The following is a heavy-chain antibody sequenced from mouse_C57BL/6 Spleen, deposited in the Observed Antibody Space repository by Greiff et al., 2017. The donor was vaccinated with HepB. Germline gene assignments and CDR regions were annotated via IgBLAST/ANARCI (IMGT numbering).Heavy chain of an antibody. Sequence: EVQLQQSGPELVKPGASVKIPCKASGYTFTDYNMDWVKQSHGKSLEWIGDINPNNGGTIYNQKFKGKATLTVDKSSSTAYMELRSLTSEDTAVYYCARPYGSSLHWYFDVWGTGTTVTVSS. V-gene: IGHV1-18*01. CDR1: GYTFTDYN. J-gene: IGHJ1*03. CDR2: INPNNGGT. D-gene: IGHD1-1*01. CDR3: ARPYGSSLHWYFDV.